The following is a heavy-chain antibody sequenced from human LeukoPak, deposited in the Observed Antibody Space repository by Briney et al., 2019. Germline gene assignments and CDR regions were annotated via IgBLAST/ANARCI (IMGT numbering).Heavy chain of an antibody. CDR3: ARDPALGSGSYYFDY. D-gene: IGHD1-26*01. J-gene: IGHJ4*02. CDR1: GYTFTSYY. CDR2: INPSGGST. V-gene: IGHV1-46*01. Sequence: ASVKVSCKASGYTFTSYYIHWVRQAPGQGLEWMGIINPSGGSTSYAQKFQGRVTMTRDTSTSTVYMELSSLRSEDTAVYYCARDPALGSGSYYFDYWGQGTLVTVSS.